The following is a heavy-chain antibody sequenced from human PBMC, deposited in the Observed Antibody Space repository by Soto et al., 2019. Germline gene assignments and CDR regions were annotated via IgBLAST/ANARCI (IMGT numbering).Heavy chain of an antibody. CDR1: SGSISSGGYY. V-gene: IGHV4-31*03. CDR3: ARLGGYVSVGYYYLWDS. D-gene: IGHD3-22*01. J-gene: IGHJ4*02. Sequence: SETLSLTCTVSSGSISSGGYYWSWIRQHPGKGLEWIGYISYSGTTYYNPSLKSRVTISVDTSKNQFSLKLSSVTAADTAVYYCARLGGYVSVGYYYLWDSWGQGTLVTVSS. CDR2: ISYSGTT.